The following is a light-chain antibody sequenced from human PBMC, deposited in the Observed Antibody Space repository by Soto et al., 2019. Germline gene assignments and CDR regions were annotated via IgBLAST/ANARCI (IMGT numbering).Light chain of an antibody. J-gene: IGLJ3*02. Sequence: QSALTQPPSASGSPGQSVTISCTVTSSDVGGYNYVSWYQQYPGRAPKLMIYEVTKRPSGVPDRFSGPKYGNTASLTVSGLQAEDEAHDYFSLYPASNNFHFVFGVGTKLTVL. CDR2: EVT. CDR3: SLYPASNNFHFV. CDR1: SSDVGGYNY. V-gene: IGLV2-8*01.